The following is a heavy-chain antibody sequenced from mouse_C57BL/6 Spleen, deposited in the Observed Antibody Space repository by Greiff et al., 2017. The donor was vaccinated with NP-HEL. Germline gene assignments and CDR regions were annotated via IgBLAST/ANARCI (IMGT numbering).Heavy chain of an antibody. V-gene: IGHV5-4*01. J-gene: IGHJ2*01. Sequence: EVQLVESGGGLVKPGGSLKLSCAASGFTFSSYAMSWVRQTPEKRLEWVATISDGGSYTYYPDNVKGRFTISRDNAKNNLYLQMSHLKSEDTAMYYCARGIYYGSSYEYFDYWGQGTTLTVSS. CDR2: ISDGGSYT. CDR3: ARGIYYGSSYEYFDY. D-gene: IGHD1-1*01. CDR1: GFTFSSYA.